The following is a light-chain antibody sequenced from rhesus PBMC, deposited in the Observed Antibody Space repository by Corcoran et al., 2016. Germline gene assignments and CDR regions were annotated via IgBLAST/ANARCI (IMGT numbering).Light chain of an antibody. V-gene: IGKV1-25*01. CDR1: QGISSY. J-gene: IGKJ4*01. CDR3: QQHNSYPLT. CDR2: AAS. Sequence: DIQMTQSPSSLSASVGDRVTITCRASQGISSYLAWYQQKPGKSPKLLIYAASTLQSRVPSRFSGSGSGTDFTLTISSLQPEDFATYYCQQHNSYPLTFGGGTKVELK.